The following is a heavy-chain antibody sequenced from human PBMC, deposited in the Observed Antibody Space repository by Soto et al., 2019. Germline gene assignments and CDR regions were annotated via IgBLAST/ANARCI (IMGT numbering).Heavy chain of an antibody. CDR1: GFTFTTYD. J-gene: IGHJ5*02. V-gene: IGHV3-21*01. Sequence: EVQLVESGGGLVKPGGSLRLSCAASGFTFTTYDMNWVRQAPGKGLEWVSSITTTSRYIYYADSVRGRYTISRDNAKDSRFLVMVSLRGADTAVYYCVRSGTALMLRPNWFDPWGQGTLVTVSS. D-gene: IGHD3-10*02. CDR2: ITTTSRYI. CDR3: VRSGTALMLRPNWFDP.